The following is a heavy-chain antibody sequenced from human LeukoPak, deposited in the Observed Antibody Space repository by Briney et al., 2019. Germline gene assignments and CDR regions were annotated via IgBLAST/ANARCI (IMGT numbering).Heavy chain of an antibody. CDR1: GFTFSSYA. Sequence: PGGSLRLSCAASGFTFSSYAVSWVRQAPGKGLEWVSAISGSGGSTYYADSVKGRFTISRDNSKNTLYLQMNSLRAEDTAVYYCAKDWYYYDSSGSPLGYFDCWGQGTLVTVSS. V-gene: IGHV3-23*01. D-gene: IGHD3-22*01. CDR3: AKDWYYYDSSGSPLGYFDC. J-gene: IGHJ4*02. CDR2: ISGSGGST.